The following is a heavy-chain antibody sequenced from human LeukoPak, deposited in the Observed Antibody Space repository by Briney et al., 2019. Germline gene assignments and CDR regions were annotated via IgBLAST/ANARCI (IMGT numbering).Heavy chain of an antibody. CDR3: ARVVTANANWFDP. J-gene: IGHJ5*02. V-gene: IGHV3-53*01. D-gene: IGHD2-21*02. Sequence: PGGSLRLSCAASGFTVGSNYMSWVRQAPGKGLEWVSVIYSGGSTYYADSVKGRFTISRDNSKNTLYLQMNSLRAEDTAVYYCARVVTANANWFDPWGQGTLVTVSS. CDR1: GFTVGSNY. CDR2: IYSGGST.